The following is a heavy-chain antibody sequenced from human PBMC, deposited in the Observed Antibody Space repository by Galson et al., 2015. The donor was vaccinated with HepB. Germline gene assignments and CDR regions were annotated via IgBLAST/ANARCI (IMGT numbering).Heavy chain of an antibody. J-gene: IGHJ4*02. V-gene: IGHV1-3*01. CDR2: INAGNGNT. Sequence: SVKVSCKASGYTFTSYAMHWVRQAPGQRLEWMGWINAGNGNTKYSQKFQGRVTITRDTSASTAYMELSSLRSEDTAVYYCARAIYDILTGYYKTDYYFDYWGQGTLVTVSS. CDR3: ARAIYDILTGYYKTDYYFDY. D-gene: IGHD3-9*01. CDR1: GYTFTSYA.